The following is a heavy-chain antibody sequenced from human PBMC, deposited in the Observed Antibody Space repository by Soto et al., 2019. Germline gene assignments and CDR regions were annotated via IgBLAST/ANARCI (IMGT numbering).Heavy chain of an antibody. J-gene: IGHJ1*01. CDR1: GYTFTSYG. CDR2: ISAYNGNT. Sequence: ASVKVSCKASGYTFTSYGISWVRQAPGQGLEWMGWISAYNGNTNYAQKLQGRVTMTTDTSTSTAYMGLRSLRSDDTAVYYCARETSILLPRRDERNLYFQHWGQGTLVTVSS. V-gene: IGHV1-18*01. D-gene: IGHD2-21*01. CDR3: ARETSILLPRRDERNLYFQH.